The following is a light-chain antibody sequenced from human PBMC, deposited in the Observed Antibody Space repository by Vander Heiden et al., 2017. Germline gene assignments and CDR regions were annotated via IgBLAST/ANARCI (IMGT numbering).Light chain of an antibody. CDR2: VNSDGTH. Sequence: QLVLTQSPPASASLRAPVTLTCILSSGHSNYAIPWHQQQPDKGPRYLMKVNSDGTHRKGDGIPGRFSGSSSGAERYLAIATHQAEDEADYYCQNWGTSIVIIGGGTKLTVL. CDR3: QNWGTSIVI. CDR1: SGHSNYA. J-gene: IGLJ2*01. V-gene: IGLV4-69*01.